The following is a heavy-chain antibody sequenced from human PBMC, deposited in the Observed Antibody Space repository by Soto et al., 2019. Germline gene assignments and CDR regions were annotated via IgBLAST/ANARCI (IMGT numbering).Heavy chain of an antibody. J-gene: IGHJ6*02. Sequence: EVQLVESGGGLVQPGGSVRLSCAASKFTITSYWMHWVRQAPGKGLVWVSRINSDGSSISYADAVKGRFTISRDNAKTTRYLQMNSLRVEDTAVYYCAREVSHGYVLRGMDVWGQGTTVTVFS. CDR3: AREVSHGYVLRGMDV. CDR2: INSDGSSI. V-gene: IGHV3-74*01. CDR1: KFTITSYW. D-gene: IGHD5-18*01.